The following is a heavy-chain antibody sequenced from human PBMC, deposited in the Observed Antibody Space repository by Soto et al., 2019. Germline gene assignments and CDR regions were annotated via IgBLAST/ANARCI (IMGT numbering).Heavy chain of an antibody. Sequence: LSLTCAVYGGSFSGYYWSWIRQPPGKGLEWIGEINHSGSTNYNPSLKSRVTISVDTSKSQFSLKLSSVTAADTAVYYCARDQGPHCSGGSCYSEGEYYFDYWGQGTLVTVSS. V-gene: IGHV4-34*01. D-gene: IGHD2-15*01. J-gene: IGHJ4*02. CDR2: INHSGST. CDR3: ARDQGPHCSGGSCYSEGEYYFDY. CDR1: GGSFSGYY.